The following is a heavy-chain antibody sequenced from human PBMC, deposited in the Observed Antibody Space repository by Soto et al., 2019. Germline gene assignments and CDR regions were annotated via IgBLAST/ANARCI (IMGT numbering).Heavy chain of an antibody. CDR2: IYYSGST. J-gene: IGHJ4*02. CDR1: GGSISSGGYY. D-gene: IGHD4-17*01. CDR3: ARGGDDFGDPFDY. V-gene: IGHV4-31*03. Sequence: QVQLQESGPGVVKPSQTLSLTCTVSGGSISSGGYYWSWISQHPGKALEWIGYIYYSGSTYYSPSLKSRVTISVDTSKNQFSLKLRSVTAADTAVYYCARGGDDFGDPFDYWGQGTLVAVSS.